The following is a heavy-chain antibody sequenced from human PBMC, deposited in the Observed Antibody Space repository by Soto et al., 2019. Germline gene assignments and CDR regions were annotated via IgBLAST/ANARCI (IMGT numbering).Heavy chain of an antibody. CDR2: IYATGTT. Sequence: PSXTLSLTCTVSGASISGFYWSWIRKSAGKGLEWIGRIYATGTTDYNPSLKSRVMMSVDTSKKQFSLKLRSVTAADTAVYYCVRDGTKTLRDWFDPWGQGMSVTVSS. CDR1: GASISGFY. V-gene: IGHV4-4*07. D-gene: IGHD1-1*01. J-gene: IGHJ5*02. CDR3: VRDGTKTLRDWFDP.